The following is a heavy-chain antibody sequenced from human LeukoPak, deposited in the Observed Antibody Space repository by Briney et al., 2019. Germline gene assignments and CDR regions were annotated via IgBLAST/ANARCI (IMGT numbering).Heavy chain of an antibody. V-gene: IGHV4-34*01. D-gene: IGHD2-15*01. CDR3: ARVGRYCSGGSCYYEVAPPSDNWFDL. Sequence: SETLSLACAVYGGSISGFYWSWIRHPPGKGLEGIGEINNRGSTNYNPSLKNRVPISVDTFNTTYSLKLTSVPAEDTAVYYCARVGRYCSGGSCYYEVAPPSDNWFDLWGQGTVVRVSS. CDR2: INNRGST. CDR1: GGSISGFY. J-gene: IGHJ5*02.